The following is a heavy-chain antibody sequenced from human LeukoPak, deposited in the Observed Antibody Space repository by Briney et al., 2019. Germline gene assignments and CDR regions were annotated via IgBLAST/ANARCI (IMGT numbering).Heavy chain of an antibody. J-gene: IGHJ3*01. CDR3: ARDRAGYCSSRSCSQGGFDF. D-gene: IGHD2-2*01. CDR2: INPNSGGT. CDR1: GYTFTSYG. Sequence: ASVKVSCKASGYTFTSYGISWVRQAPGQGLEWMGRINPNSGGTNYAQKFQGRVTMTRDTSISTAYMELSRLRSDDTAVYYCARDRAGYCSSRSCSQGGFDFWGQGTMVTVSA. V-gene: IGHV1-2*06.